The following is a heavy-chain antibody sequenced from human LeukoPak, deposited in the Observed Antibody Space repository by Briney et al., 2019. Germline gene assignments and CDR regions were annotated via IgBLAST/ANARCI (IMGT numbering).Heavy chain of an antibody. J-gene: IGHJ3*02. Sequence: PGGSLRLSCAASGFTFTSYSMNSGRQAPGKGLEWVSSISSSSSYIYYADSVKGRFTISRDNAKNPLYLQMNSLRAEDTAVYYCASIAAANAFDIWGQGTMVTVSS. CDR2: ISSSSSYI. V-gene: IGHV3-21*01. CDR3: ASIAAANAFDI. D-gene: IGHD6-13*01. CDR1: GFTFTSYS.